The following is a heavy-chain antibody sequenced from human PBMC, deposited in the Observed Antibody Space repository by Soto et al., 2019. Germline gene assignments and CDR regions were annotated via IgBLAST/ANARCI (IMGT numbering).Heavy chain of an antibody. CDR2: IYPGDSET. CDR1: GYRFTDYW. Sequence: EVQLVQSGAEVKKPGESLKISCKGSGYRFTDYWIGWVRQMPGKGLEWMGIIYPGDSETTYGPSFQGQVTISADKSISTAYLQWSSLKASDAAMYYCAIYASSSEGDYFDYWGQGTLVTVSP. D-gene: IGHD6-6*01. J-gene: IGHJ4*02. CDR3: AIYASSSEGDYFDY. V-gene: IGHV5-51*01.